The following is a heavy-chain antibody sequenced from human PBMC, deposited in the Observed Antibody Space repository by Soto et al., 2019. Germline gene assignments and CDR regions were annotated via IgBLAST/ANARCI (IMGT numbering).Heavy chain of an antibody. V-gene: IGHV1-69*01. J-gene: IGHJ6*02. CDR1: GGTFSSYA. CDR3: ARDSERGGSYKNEGYYYYYGMDV. Sequence: QVQLVQSGAEVKKPGSSVKVSCKASGGTFSSYAISWVRQAPGQGPEWMGGIIPIFGTANYAQKFQGRVTITADESTSTAYMELSSLRSEDTAVYYCARDSERGGSYKNEGYYYYYGMDVWGQGTTVTVSS. D-gene: IGHD1-26*01. CDR2: IIPIFGTA.